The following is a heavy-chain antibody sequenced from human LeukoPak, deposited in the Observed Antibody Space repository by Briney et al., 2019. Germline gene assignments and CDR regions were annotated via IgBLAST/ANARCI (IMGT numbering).Heavy chain of an antibody. J-gene: IGHJ4*02. CDR3: ARAPGDY. CDR1: GFFFNTYS. Sequence: GGSLRLSCAASGFFFNTYSMTWVRQAPGKGLEWVAYISTSSNNIYYADSVKGRFTISRDNANKSLYLQMNSLRAEDTAVYYCARAPGDYWGQGTLVTVSS. V-gene: IGHV3-48*04. CDR2: ISTSSNNI.